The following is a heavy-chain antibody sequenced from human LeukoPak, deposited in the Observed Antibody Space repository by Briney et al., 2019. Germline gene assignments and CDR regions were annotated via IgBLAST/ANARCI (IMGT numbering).Heavy chain of an antibody. CDR3: ARGATGGHYKIDY. CDR1: GFTFSSYA. Sequence: GGSLRLSCAASGFTFSSYAMSWVRQAPGKGLEWVLAISGSGGSTYYADSVKGRFTISRDNAKNTLYLQMNSLRAEDTAVYYCARGATGGHYKIDYWGQGTLVTVSS. J-gene: IGHJ4*02. V-gene: IGHV3-23*01. CDR2: ISGSGGST. D-gene: IGHD1-26*01.